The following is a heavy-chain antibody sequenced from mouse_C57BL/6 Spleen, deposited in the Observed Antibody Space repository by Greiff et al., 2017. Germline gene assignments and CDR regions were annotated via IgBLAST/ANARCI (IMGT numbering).Heavy chain of an antibody. CDR3: AREGGDYGAGFAY. J-gene: IGHJ3*01. Sequence: QVQLQQPGAELVRPGSSVKLSCKASGYTFTSYWMHWVKQRPIQGLEWIGNIDPSDSETHYNQKFKDKATLTVDKSSSTAYMQLSSLTSEDAAVYDGAREGGDYGAGFAYWGQGALVTVSA. CDR1: GYTFTSYW. D-gene: IGHD2-13*01. CDR2: IDPSDSET. V-gene: IGHV1-52*01.